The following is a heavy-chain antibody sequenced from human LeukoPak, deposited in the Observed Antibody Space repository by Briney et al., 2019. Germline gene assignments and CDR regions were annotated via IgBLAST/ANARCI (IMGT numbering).Heavy chain of an antibody. J-gene: IGHJ4*02. CDR1: GFTFSDHA. D-gene: IGHD2-2*01. V-gene: IGHV3-23*01. Sequence: PGGSLRLSCAAYGFTFSDHAMSWVRQAPGKVLDWVSAISGSGGSTYFPDSVKGRFTISRDISNNTLYLHLQMNSLRAEDTAVYYCAKGGTSHEGPFDYWGQGTLVTVSS. CDR2: ISGSGGST. CDR3: AKGGTSHEGPFDY.